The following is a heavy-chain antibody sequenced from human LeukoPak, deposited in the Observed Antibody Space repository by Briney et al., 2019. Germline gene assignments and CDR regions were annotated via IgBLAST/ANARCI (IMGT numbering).Heavy chain of an antibody. D-gene: IGHD5-12*01. V-gene: IGHV3-23*01. CDR3: AKGLFSAYDKYLDS. J-gene: IGHJ4*02. CDR1: GFTFSSYA. Sequence: GGSLRLSCAASGFTFSSYAMSWVRQAPGKGLEWVSAISGSGGSTYYADSVKGRFTISRDNSKNTLYLQMNSLRAEDTAVYYCAKGLFSAYDKYLDSWGQGTLVTVSS. CDR2: ISGSGGST.